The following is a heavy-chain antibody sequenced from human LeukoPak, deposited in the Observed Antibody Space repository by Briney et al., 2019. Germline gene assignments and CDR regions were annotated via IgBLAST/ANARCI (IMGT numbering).Heavy chain of an antibody. Sequence: GGSLRLSCVVSGLTFDNAWMSWVRQAPGKGLEWVGHIKSKNVGETTEYAAPVQGRFTISRDDSKNTVYLQMSNLKTEGTAVYYCTTGPGNSGYWGQGTLVTVSS. CDR1: GLTFDNAW. J-gene: IGHJ4*02. V-gene: IGHV3-15*01. D-gene: IGHD4-23*01. CDR2: IKSKNVGETT. CDR3: TTGPGNSGY.